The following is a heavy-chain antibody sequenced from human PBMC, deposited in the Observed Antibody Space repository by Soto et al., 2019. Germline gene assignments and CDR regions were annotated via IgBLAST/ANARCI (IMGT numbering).Heavy chain of an antibody. D-gene: IGHD6-13*01. CDR3: TTTSFSSSWQRGYNWFDP. Sequence: ASVKVSCKVSGYTLTELSMHWVRQAPGKGLEWMGGFDPEDGETIYAQKFQGRVTMTEDTSTDTAYMELSSLRSEDTAVYYCTTTSFSSSWQRGYNWFDPWGQGTLVTVSS. J-gene: IGHJ5*02. V-gene: IGHV1-24*01. CDR2: FDPEDGET. CDR1: GYTLTELS.